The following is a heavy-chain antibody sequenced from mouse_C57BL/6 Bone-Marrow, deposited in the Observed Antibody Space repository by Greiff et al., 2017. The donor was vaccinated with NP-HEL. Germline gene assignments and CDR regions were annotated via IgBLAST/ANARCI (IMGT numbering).Heavy chain of an antibody. D-gene: IGHD1-1*02. J-gene: IGHJ4*01. Sequence: QVQLKESDAELVNPGASVKLSCKVSGYTFTDHTIHWIQQSPEQGLEWIGYICPSDGSTKYNEKFKGTATLTADKSSSTAYMQLNSLTSEDSAVYVCAREGNYGPYYYAMDYWGQGTSVTVSS. V-gene: IGHV1-78*01. CDR2: ICPSDGST. CDR1: GYTFTDHT. CDR3: AREGNYGPYYYAMDY.